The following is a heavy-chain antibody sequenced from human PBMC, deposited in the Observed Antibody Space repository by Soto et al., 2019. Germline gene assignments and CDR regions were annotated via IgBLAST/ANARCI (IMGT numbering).Heavy chain of an antibody. CDR1: GFTFIGYS. Sequence: EVQLVESGGGLVQPGGSLRLSCAASGFTFIGYSMFWVRQAPGKGLEYVSAINTNGVNTFYAKSVKGRVTISRDNSKKTMYLRMGSLGAEDMAVYYCARGRVEDSSGWATYFDYWGQGTLVTVSS. D-gene: IGHD6-19*01. CDR2: INTNGVNT. V-gene: IGHV3-64*01. J-gene: IGHJ4*02. CDR3: ARGRVEDSSGWATYFDY.